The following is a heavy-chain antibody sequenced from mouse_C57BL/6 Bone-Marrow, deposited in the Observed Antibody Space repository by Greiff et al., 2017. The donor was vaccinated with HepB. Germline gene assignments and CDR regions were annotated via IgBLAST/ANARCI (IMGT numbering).Heavy chain of an antibody. CDR1: GFTFSSYG. J-gene: IGHJ2*01. CDR3: ARHQQGN. CDR2: ISSGGSYT. Sequence: EVKVVESGGDLVKPGGSLKLSCAASGFTFSSYGMSWVRQTPDKRLEWVATISSGGSYTYYPDSVKGRFTISRDNAKNTLYLQMSSLKSEDTAMYYCARHQQGNWGQGTTLTVSS. V-gene: IGHV5-6*01.